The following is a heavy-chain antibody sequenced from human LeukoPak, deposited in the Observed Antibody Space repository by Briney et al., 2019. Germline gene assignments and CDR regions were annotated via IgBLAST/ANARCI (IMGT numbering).Heavy chain of an antibody. CDR3: ARGPEKNWFDP. Sequence: GGSLRLSCAASGFTFSSYSMNWVRQAPGKGLEWVSSISSSSSYIYYADSVKGRFTISRDNAKSSLYLQMNSLRAEDTAVYYCARGPEKNWFDPWGQGTLVTVSS. CDR1: GFTFSSYS. J-gene: IGHJ5*02. CDR2: ISSSSSYI. D-gene: IGHD1-14*01. V-gene: IGHV3-21*01.